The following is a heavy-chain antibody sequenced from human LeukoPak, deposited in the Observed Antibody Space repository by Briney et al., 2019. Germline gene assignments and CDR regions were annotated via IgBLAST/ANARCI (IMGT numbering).Heavy chain of an antibody. CDR1: SGSITSSSYY. CDR3: ARLRYSSGHYYWFDP. CDR2: VYYSGST. J-gene: IGHJ5*02. V-gene: IGHV4-39*01. Sequence: SETLSLTCTVSSGSITSSSYYRGWIRQPPGEGLEWIGTVYYSGSTYYNPSLKSRVTISVDTSKNQFSLKLSSVTAADTAVYYCARLRYSSGHYYWFDPWGQGTLVTVSS. D-gene: IGHD3-22*01.